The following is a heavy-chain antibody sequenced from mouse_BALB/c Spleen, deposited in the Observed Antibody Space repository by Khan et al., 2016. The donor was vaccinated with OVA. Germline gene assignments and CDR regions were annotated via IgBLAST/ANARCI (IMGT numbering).Heavy chain of an antibody. D-gene: IGHD2-4*01. CDR1: GYSITSEFA. V-gene: IGHV3-2*02. Sequence: EVQLVESGPGLVKPSQSLSLTCTVTGYSITSEFAWNWIRQFPGNKLEWMGYISYSGNTRYNPSLTSLISITRDTSRNQFFLQLNSVTTEETATYYSARKDYYDYDPFPYWGQGTLVTVSA. CDR3: ARKDYYDYDPFPY. J-gene: IGHJ3*01. CDR2: ISYSGNT.